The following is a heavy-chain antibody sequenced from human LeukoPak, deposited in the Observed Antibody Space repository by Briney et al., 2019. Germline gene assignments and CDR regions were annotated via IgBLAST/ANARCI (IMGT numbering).Heavy chain of an antibody. CDR1: GYTFNNYG. J-gene: IGHJ5*02. Sequence: ASVKVSCKASGYTFNNYGISWVRQAPGQGLEWMGWVSSYNGDTNYAQKFHGRVTMSTDTSTSTAYMELRSLRFDDTAMYYCAKDWHILSGRNCFDPWGQGTLVTVSS. V-gene: IGHV1-18*01. CDR3: AKDWHILSGRNCFDP. CDR2: VSSYNGDT. D-gene: IGHD3-9*01.